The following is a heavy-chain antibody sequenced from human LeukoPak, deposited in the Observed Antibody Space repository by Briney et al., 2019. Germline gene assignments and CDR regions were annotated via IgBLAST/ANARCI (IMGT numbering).Heavy chain of an antibody. D-gene: IGHD5-24*01. V-gene: IGHV4-61*02. CDR1: GGSISSGSYY. CDR3: ASRGDGKQVDY. Sequence: SQTLSLTCTVSGGSISSGSYYWSWIRQPAGKGLEWIGRIYTSGSTNYNPSLKSRVTISVDTSKNQFSLKLSSVTAADTAVYYCASRGDGKQVDYWGQGTPVTVSS. J-gene: IGHJ4*02. CDR2: IYTSGST.